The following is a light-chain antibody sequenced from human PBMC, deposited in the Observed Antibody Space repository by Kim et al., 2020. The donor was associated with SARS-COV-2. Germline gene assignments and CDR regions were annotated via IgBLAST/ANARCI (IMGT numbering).Light chain of an antibody. Sequence: PGESATLSCRASQSIYRTYLAWYQQTPGQPPRLLIYGAFSRATGIPDRFSGSGSGTDFTLTISRLEPEDFAVYYCQQYDSSPPTFGQGTKVDIK. J-gene: IGKJ1*01. CDR3: QQYDSSPPT. V-gene: IGKV3-20*01. CDR2: GAF. CDR1: QSIYRTY.